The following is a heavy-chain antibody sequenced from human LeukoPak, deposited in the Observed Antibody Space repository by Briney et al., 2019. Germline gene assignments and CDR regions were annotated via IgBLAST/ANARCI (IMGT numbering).Heavy chain of an antibody. CDR2: IYSDNT. D-gene: IGHD4-23*01. J-gene: IGHJ4*02. CDR3: AKEGTTVVVYFDY. CDR1: GFTVSTNS. Sequence: PGGSLRLSCTVSGFTVSTNSMSWVRQAPGKGLEWVSFIYSDNTHYSDSVKGRFTISRDNSKNTLYLQMNSLRAEDTAVYYCAKEGTTVVVYFDYWGQGTLVTVSS. V-gene: IGHV3-53*01.